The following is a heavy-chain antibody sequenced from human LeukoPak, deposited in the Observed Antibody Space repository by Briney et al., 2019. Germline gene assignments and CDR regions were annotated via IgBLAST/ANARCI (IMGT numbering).Heavy chain of an antibody. D-gene: IGHD2-15*01. CDR2: ISASGNT. Sequence: SETLSLTCTVSGGSIRNSYWCWLRQPAGKGLEWIGRISASGNTDYNPSLKGRVTMSVDTSKNQFSLRLTSVTAADTAVYYCAREGRSSTPGYWGQGTLVTVSS. V-gene: IGHV4-4*07. J-gene: IGHJ4*02. CDR3: AREGRSSTPGY. CDR1: GGSIRNSY.